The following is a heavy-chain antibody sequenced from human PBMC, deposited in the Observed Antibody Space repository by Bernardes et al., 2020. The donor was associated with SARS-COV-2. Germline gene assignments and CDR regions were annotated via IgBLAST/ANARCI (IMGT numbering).Heavy chain of an antibody. CDR1: GFIFSAYW. Sequence: GGSLRLSCAASGFIFSAYWMSWVRQAPGKGLEWVANIKQDGSGKYYVDSLKGRFTISRDNAKNSLYLQMNSLRAEDTAVYYCARAPGAAAGTFDYWGQGTLVTVSS. J-gene: IGHJ4*02. CDR2: IKQDGSGK. D-gene: IGHD6-13*01. V-gene: IGHV3-7*01. CDR3: ARAPGAAAGTFDY.